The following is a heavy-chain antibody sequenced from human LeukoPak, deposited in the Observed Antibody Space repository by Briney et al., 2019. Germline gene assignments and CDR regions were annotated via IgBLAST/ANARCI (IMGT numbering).Heavy chain of an antibody. CDR2: ISSSSSTI. J-gene: IGHJ5*02. CDR1: GFTFSSYS. CDR3: AREGSYYGSGSYRPNWFDP. Sequence: TGGALSLSCAASGFTFSSYSMNWVRQAPGKGLEWVSYISSSSSTIYYADSVKGRFTISRDNAKNSLYLQMNSLRAEDTAVYYCAREGSYYGSGSYRPNWFDPWGQGTLVTVSS. V-gene: IGHV3-48*01. D-gene: IGHD3-10*01.